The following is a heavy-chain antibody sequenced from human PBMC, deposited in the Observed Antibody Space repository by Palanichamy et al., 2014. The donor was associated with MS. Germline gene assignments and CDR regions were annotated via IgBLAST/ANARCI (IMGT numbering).Heavy chain of an antibody. CDR3: ARMYCSSTSCLYYFDY. D-gene: IGHD2-2*01. V-gene: IGHV1-3*01. Sequence: QVQLVQSGAEVKKPGASVKVSCKASGYTFATYAVHWVRQAPGQRLEWMGCITAGNGDTKYSQKFQGRVTITRDTSASTAYMELSSLRSEDTAVYYCARMYCSSTSCLYYFDYWGQGTLVTVSS. CDR2: ITAGNGDT. CDR1: GYTFATYA. J-gene: IGHJ4*02.